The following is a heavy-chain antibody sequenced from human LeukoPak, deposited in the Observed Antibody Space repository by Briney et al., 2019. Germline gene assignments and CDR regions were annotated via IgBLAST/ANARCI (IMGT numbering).Heavy chain of an antibody. V-gene: IGHV3-15*01. J-gene: IGHJ4*02. CDR3: TTDIRRVRVGAYRDSY. CDR2: IKSKTDGGTT. D-gene: IGHD1-26*01. CDR1: GFTFSNAW. Sequence: SPGGSLRLSCAASGFTFSNAWMSWVRQAPGKGLEWVGRIKSKTDGGTTDYAAPVKGRFTISRDDSKNTLYLQMNSLKTEDTAVYYCTTDIRRVRVGAYRDSYWGQGTLVTVSS.